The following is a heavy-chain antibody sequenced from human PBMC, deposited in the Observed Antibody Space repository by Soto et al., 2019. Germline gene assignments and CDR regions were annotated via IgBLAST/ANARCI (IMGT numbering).Heavy chain of an antibody. CDR2: INPSGGST. CDR1: GYTFTSYY. D-gene: IGHD3-9*01. Sequence: ASVKVSCKASGYTFTSYYVHWVRQAPGQGLEWMGIINPSGGSTSYAQKFQGRVTMTRDTSTSTVYMELSSLRSENTAVYYCARSPYTTGYHYGMDVWGQGTTVTVSS. J-gene: IGHJ6*02. CDR3: ARSPYTTGYHYGMDV. V-gene: IGHV1-46*01.